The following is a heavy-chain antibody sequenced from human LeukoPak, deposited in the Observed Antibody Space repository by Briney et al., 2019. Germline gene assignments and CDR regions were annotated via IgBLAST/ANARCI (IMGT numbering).Heavy chain of an antibody. CDR1: GYTFTGYY. J-gene: IGHJ4*02. D-gene: IGHD5-12*01. CDR2: INPNSGGT. CDR3: ARGGHHRGYSGYDYPDY. Sequence: ASVKVSCKASGYTFTGYYMHWVRQAPGQGLEWMGWINPNSGGTNYAQKFQGRVTMTRDTSISTAYMELSRLRSDDTAVYYCARGGHHRGYSGYDYPDYWGQGTLATVSS. V-gene: IGHV1-2*02.